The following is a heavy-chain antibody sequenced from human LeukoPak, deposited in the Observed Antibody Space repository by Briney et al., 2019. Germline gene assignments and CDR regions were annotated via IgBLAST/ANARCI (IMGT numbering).Heavy chain of an antibody. J-gene: IGHJ3*02. CDR3: ATVSRLSYDTFDI. V-gene: IGHV3-30*03. D-gene: IGHD2/OR15-2a*01. CDR2: ISYDGSNK. Sequence: GRSLRLSCAASGFTFSSYGMHWVRQAPGKGLEWVAVISYDGSNKYYADSVKGRFTISRDNSKNTLYLQMNSLGAEDTAVYYCATVSRLSYDTFDIWGQGTVVTVSS. CDR1: GFTFSSYG.